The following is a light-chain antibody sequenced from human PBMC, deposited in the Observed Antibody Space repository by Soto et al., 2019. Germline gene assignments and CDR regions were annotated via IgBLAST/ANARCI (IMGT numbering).Light chain of an antibody. CDR2: AVS. CDR3: LQYYTYPRI. J-gene: IGKJ2*01. Sequence: DIQMTQSPSSLSASVGDRVTITCRASQGIRNDLGWFQQKPGKAPKRLIYAVSNLESGVPSRFGGSGSVTEFTLTISSLQAEDFATYYCLQYYTYPRIFGQGTKLEIK. CDR1: QGIRND. V-gene: IGKV1-17*01.